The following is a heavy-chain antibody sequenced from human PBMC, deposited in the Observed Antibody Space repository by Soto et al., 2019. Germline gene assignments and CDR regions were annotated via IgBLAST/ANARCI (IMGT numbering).Heavy chain of an antibody. J-gene: IGHJ6*02. CDR1: GGTFSSYS. Sequence: QGQLVQSGAEAKKPGSSVKVSCKTSGGTFSSYSISWVRQAPGQVLEWMGGIVPLIRTTNYAQKFQGRVTITADTSKYTMYMELSGLRSGATAVYYCARGGYSSTWSNLLDRSGLDVWGQGTTVTVSS. V-gene: IGHV1-69*06. CDR3: ARGGYSSTWSNLLDRSGLDV. CDR2: IVPLIRTT. D-gene: IGHD6-13*01.